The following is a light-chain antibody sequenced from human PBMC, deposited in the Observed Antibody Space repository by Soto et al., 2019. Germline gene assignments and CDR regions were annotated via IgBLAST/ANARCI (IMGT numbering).Light chain of an antibody. V-gene: IGKV3-20*01. Sequence: EIVLPQSPGTLSLSPGESATLSCRASQSISSSYLAWYQQKPGQAPRLLISAAYSRASGIPARFSGSGSGTDFALNISSLEPEDFGVYYCQHYGGPFTFGPGSKVDI. CDR3: QHYGGPFT. CDR1: QSISSSY. J-gene: IGKJ3*01. CDR2: AAY.